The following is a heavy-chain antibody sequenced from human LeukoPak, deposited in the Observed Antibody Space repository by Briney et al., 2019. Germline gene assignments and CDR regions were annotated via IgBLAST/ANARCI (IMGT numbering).Heavy chain of an antibody. V-gene: IGHV3-7*01. CDR1: GFTFSSYW. CDR2: IKQDGSEK. D-gene: IGHD2-2*02. Sequence: GGSLRLSCAASGFTFSSYWMSWVRQAPGKGLEWVANIKQDGSEKYYVDSVKGRFTISRDNAKNSLYLQVNSLRAEDTAVYYCARDRSGYCSSTSCYTHFDYWGQGTLVTVSS. CDR3: ARDRSGYCSSTSCYTHFDY. J-gene: IGHJ4*02.